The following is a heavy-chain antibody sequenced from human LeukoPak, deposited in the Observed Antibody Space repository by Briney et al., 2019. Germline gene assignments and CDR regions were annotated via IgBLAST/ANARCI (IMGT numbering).Heavy chain of an antibody. CDR1: GGTFSSYA. CDR3: ARASLVGATVYYYYMDV. Sequence: ASVKVSCKASGGTFSSYAISWVRQAPGQGLEWMGGIIPIFGTANYAQKFQGRVTITADKSTSTAYMELSSLRSEDTAVYYCARASLVGATVYYYYMDVWGKGTTVTVSS. J-gene: IGHJ6*03. CDR2: IIPIFGTA. D-gene: IGHD1-26*01. V-gene: IGHV1-69*06.